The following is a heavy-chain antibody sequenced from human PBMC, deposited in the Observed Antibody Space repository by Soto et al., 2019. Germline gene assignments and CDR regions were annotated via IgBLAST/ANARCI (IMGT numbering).Heavy chain of an antibody. V-gene: IGHV4-31*03. CDR3: ARDHAYSYEVDWFDP. Sequence: QVQLQESGPGLVKPSQTLSLTCTVSGGSISSGGYYWSWIRQHPGKGLEWIGYIYYSGSTYYNPSLNSRVTISVDTSKNQFALKLSSVTAAETAVYYCARDHAYSYEVDWFDPWGQGTLVTVSS. D-gene: IGHD5-18*01. CDR1: GGSISSGGYY. J-gene: IGHJ5*02. CDR2: IYYSGST.